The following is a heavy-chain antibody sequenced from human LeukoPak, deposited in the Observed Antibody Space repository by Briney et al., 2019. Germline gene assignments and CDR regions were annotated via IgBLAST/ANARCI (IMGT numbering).Heavy chain of an antibody. CDR1: GGSFSGYY. D-gene: IGHD3-16*01. CDR2: INHSGST. Sequence: PSETLSLTCAVYGGSFSGYYWSWIRQPPGKGLEWIGEINHSGSTNYNPSLKSRVTISVDTSKNQFSLKLSSVTAADTAVYYCARGQPIKQQLPGGMDVWGKGTTVTVSS. V-gene: IGHV4-34*01. J-gene: IGHJ6*03. CDR3: ARGQPIKQQLPGGMDV.